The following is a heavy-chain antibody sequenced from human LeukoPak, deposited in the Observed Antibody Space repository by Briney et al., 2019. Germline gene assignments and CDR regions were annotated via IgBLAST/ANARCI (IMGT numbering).Heavy chain of an antibody. CDR1: GFTFDDHG. V-gene: IGHV3-20*04. D-gene: IGHD1-26*01. CDR2: INWNGGST. Sequence: GGSLRLSCAASGFTFDDHGMSWVRQVPGKGLEWVSGINWNGGSTGYADSVKGRFTISRDNSKNTLYLEMNSLRAEDTAVYYCAKARKVGATTAFDYWGQGTLVTVSS. CDR3: AKARKVGATTAFDY. J-gene: IGHJ4*02.